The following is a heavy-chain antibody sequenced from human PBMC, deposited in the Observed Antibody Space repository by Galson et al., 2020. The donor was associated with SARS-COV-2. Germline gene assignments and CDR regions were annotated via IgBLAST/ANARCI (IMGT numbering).Heavy chain of an antibody. CDR3: ARLRYYDSLTGYTVDV. V-gene: IGHV1-2*02. J-gene: IGHJ6*02. CDR1: GYTFTAYY. Sequence: ASVQVSCKASGYTFTAYYMHWVRQAPGHGLEWMGWINPITGGTNCAQKFQGRVTMTRDTSISTAYMELSRLRSDDTAVYYCARLRYYDSLTGYTVDVWGQGTMVTVSS. D-gene: IGHD3-9*01. CDR2: INPITGGT.